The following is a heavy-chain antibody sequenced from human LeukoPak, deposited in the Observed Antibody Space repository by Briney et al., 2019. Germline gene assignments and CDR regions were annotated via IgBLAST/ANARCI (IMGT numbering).Heavy chain of an antibody. CDR2: INPSGGST. D-gene: IGHD2-15*01. V-gene: IGHV1-46*01. Sequence: ASVKVSCKASGYTFTSYYMHWVRQAPGQGLEWMGIINPSGGSTSYAQKLQGRVTMTTDTSTSTAYMELRSLRSDDTAVYYCARDGAYCSGGSCYSGTAGVDFDYWGQGTLVTVSS. CDR1: GYTFTSYY. CDR3: ARDGAYCSGGSCYSGTAGVDFDY. J-gene: IGHJ4*02.